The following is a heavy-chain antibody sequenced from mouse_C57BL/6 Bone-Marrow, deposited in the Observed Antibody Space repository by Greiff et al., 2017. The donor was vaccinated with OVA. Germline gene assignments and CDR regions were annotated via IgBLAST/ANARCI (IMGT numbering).Heavy chain of an antibody. Sequence: EVKLMESGGGLVQPGGSLKLSCAASGFTFSDYYMYWVRQTPEKRLEWVAYISNGGGSTYYPDTVKGRFTISRDNAKNTLYLQMSRLKSEDTAMYYCARHGGSSYSPFDYWGQGTTLTVSS. CDR2: ISNGGGST. V-gene: IGHV5-12*01. CDR3: ARHGGSSYSPFDY. J-gene: IGHJ2*01. CDR1: GFTFSDYY. D-gene: IGHD1-1*01.